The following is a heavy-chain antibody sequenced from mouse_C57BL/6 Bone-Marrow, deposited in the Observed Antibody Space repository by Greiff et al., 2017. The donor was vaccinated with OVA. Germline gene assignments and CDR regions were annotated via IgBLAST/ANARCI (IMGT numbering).Heavy chain of an antibody. V-gene: IGHV5-15*01. CDR1: GFTFSDYG. Sequence: EVQLVESGGGLVQPGGSLKLSCAASGFTFSDYGMAWVRQAPRKGPEWVAFISNLAYSIYYADTVTGRFTISRENAKNTLYLEMSSLRSEDTAMYYCARRLYYGTLDYWGQGTTLTVSS. D-gene: IGHD1-1*01. J-gene: IGHJ2*01. CDR2: ISNLAYSI. CDR3: ARRLYYGTLDY.